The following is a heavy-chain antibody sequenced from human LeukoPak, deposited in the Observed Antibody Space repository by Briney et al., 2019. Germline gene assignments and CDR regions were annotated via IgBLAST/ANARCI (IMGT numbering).Heavy chain of an antibody. V-gene: IGHV4-39*01. CDR1: GDSISTSSSY. D-gene: IGHD6-19*01. Sequence: SETLSLTCSVSGDSISTSSSYWGWIRQPPGKGLEWIGSIYYSGSTYYNPSLRSRLTISVDSSRSQFSLSLSSVTAADTAVYYCARRLVSWFTGGWCHPSFDYWGQGTLVTVSS. J-gene: IGHJ4*02. CDR2: IYYSGST. CDR3: ARRLVSWFTGGWCHPSFDY.